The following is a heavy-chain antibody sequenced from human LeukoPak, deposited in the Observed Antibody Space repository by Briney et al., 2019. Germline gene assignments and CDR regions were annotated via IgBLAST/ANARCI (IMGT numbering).Heavy chain of an antibody. CDR1: GYSFTTYW. Sequence: GESLKISCKGSGYSFTTYWIGWVRQMPGKGLEWMGIIYPGDSDTKYSPSFQGQVTISADKSISTAYLQWSSLKASDTAMYYCANSMPDMAAAGKVAYFQHWGQGTLVTVSS. D-gene: IGHD6-13*01. CDR2: IYPGDSDT. CDR3: ANSMPDMAAAGKVAYFQH. V-gene: IGHV5-51*01. J-gene: IGHJ1*01.